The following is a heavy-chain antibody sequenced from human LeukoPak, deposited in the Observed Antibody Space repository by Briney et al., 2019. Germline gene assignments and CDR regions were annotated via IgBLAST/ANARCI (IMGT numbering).Heavy chain of an antibody. CDR2: ISSSSSYI. J-gene: IGHJ4*02. CDR1: GFKFSSYS. V-gene: IGHV3-21*01. CDR3: ARGGDGYNFFDY. D-gene: IGHD5-24*01. Sequence: GGSLRLSCAASGFKFSSYSMKWVRQAPGKGLEWVSSISSSSSYIYYADSVKGRFTISRDNAKNSLYLQMNSLRAEDTAVYYCARGGDGYNFFDYWGQGTLVTVSS.